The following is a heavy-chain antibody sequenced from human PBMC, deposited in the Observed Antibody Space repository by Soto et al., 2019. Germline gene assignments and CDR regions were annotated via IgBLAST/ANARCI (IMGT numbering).Heavy chain of an antibody. Sequence: ASVKVSCKASGYTFTSYGISWVRQAPGQGLEWMGWISAYNGNTNYAQKFQDRFTITRDTSANTAYMDLRSLTFEDTAVYFCARGIWVATSASYYFDNWGQGTQVTVSS. V-gene: IGHV1-18*01. D-gene: IGHD5-12*01. CDR3: ARGIWVATSASYYFDN. CDR1: GYTFTSYG. J-gene: IGHJ4*02. CDR2: ISAYNGNT.